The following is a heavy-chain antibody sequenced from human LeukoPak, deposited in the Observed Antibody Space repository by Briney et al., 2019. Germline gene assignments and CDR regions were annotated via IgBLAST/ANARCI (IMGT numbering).Heavy chain of an antibody. CDR3: ARDLTVSFDP. D-gene: IGHD4-17*01. Sequence: SETLSLTCTVSGGSISSSSNYWGWIRQPPGKGLEWIGSIYYSGTTYYNPSLKSRVTISLDTSKNQFSLKLSSVTAADTAVYYCARDLTVSFDPWGQGTLVTVSS. CDR2: IYYSGTT. CDR1: GGSISSSSNY. J-gene: IGHJ5*02. V-gene: IGHV4-39*07.